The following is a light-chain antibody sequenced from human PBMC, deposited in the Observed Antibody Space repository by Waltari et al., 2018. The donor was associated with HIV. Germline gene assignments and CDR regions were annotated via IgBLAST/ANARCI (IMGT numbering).Light chain of an antibody. CDR3: QVCYDSDDYVV. J-gene: IGLJ3*02. CDR2: EYD. V-gene: IGLV3-21*04. Sequence: SYVLTQPPSVSVAPGETATLTCAGSNIAVKSLHWYQQRPGQAPVLVISEYDDRPSGVPERFSGSNSENTATLTISRVEAGDEADYYCQVCYDSDDYVVFGGGTKLTVL. CDR1: NIAVKS.